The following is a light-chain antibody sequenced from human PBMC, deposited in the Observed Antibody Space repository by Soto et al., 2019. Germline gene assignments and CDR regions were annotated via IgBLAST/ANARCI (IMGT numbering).Light chain of an antibody. CDR3: SSYTSGSTLV. J-gene: IGLJ2*01. CDR2: EVN. Sequence: SALTQPPSASGSPGQSVAISCTGTSSDVGGYNYVSWYQQHPGKAPKLMIYEVNKRPSGVPDRFSGSKSGNTASLTVSGLQAEDEADYYCSSYTSGSTLVFGGGAQLTVL. CDR1: SSDVGGYNY. V-gene: IGLV2-8*01.